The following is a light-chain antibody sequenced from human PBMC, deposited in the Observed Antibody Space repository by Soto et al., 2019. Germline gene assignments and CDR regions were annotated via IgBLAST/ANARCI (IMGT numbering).Light chain of an antibody. CDR1: SSDVSVYNF. CDR2: ELS. J-gene: IGLJ3*02. Sequence: QSALTQPASVSGSPGQSITISCTGTSSDVSVYNFVSWYQQHPRKAPKLIIYELSFRPSGVSNRFSGSKSGNTASLTISGLQAEDEADYYCSSYSSTSTWVFGGGTKLTVL. CDR3: SSYSSTSTWV. V-gene: IGLV2-14*01.